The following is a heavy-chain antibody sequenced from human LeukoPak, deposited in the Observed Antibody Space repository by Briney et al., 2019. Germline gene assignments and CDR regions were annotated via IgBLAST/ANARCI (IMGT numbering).Heavy chain of an antibody. V-gene: IGHV3-33*01. CDR2: IGYDGSNK. CDR1: GFTFSSYG. D-gene: IGHD3-10*01. J-gene: IGHJ4*02. CDR3: ARAPYRGLLWFGEPRAYYFDY. Sequence: GGSLRLSCAASGFTFSSYGMHWVRQAPGKGLEWVAVIGYDGSNKYYAESVKGRFTISRDNSKNTLYLQMNSLRAEDTAVYYCARAPYRGLLWFGEPRAYYFDYWGQGTLVTVSS.